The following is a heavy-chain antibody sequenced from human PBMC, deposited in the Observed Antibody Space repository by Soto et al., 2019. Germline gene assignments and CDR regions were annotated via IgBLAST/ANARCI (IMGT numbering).Heavy chain of an antibody. Sequence: PSETLSLTCTVSGGSISSGGYYWSWIRQHPGKGLEWIGYIYYSGSTYYNPSLKSRVTISVDTSKNQFSLKLSSVTAADTAVYYCARLLHSGFWSGAKYYFDYWGQGTLVTVSS. J-gene: IGHJ4*02. CDR1: GGSISSGGYY. V-gene: IGHV4-31*03. D-gene: IGHD3-3*01. CDR3: ARLLHSGFWSGAKYYFDY. CDR2: IYYSGST.